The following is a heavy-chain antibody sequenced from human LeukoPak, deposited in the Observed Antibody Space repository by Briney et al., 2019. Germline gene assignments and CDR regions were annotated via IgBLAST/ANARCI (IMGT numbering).Heavy chain of an antibody. CDR3: ATGPDILTGYTA. D-gene: IGHD3-9*01. CDR1: GFTFSSYA. Sequence: GGSLRLSCAASGFTFSSYAMSWVRQAPGKGLEWVSAISGSGGSTYYADSVKGRFTISRDNSKNTLYLQMNSLRAEDTTVYYCATGPDILTGYTARGQGTLVTVSS. CDR2: ISGSGGST. J-gene: IGHJ4*02. V-gene: IGHV3-23*01.